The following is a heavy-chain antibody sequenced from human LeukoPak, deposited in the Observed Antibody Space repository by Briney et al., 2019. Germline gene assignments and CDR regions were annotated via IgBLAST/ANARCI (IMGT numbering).Heavy chain of an antibody. Sequence: PGGSLRLSCAASAFTFSNYGMSWVRQAPGKGLEWVSSISSSSSYIYYADSVKGRFTISRDNAKNSLSLQMNSLRAEDTAVYYCAELGITMIGGVWGKGTTVTISS. J-gene: IGHJ6*04. CDR2: ISSSSSYI. D-gene: IGHD3-10*02. CDR3: AELGITMIGGV. CDR1: AFTFSNYG. V-gene: IGHV3-21*01.